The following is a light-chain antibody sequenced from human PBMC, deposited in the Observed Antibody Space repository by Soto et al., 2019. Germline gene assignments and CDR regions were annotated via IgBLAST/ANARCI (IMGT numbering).Light chain of an antibody. Sequence: DIQMTQSPSTLSASVGDRVTITCRASQSISYWLAWYQHKPGKAPKLLIYKASTLESGVPSRFSGSGSGTEFTLTISSLQPDDFATYYCQQYNSYPLTFGGRTRVEIK. CDR2: KAS. CDR1: QSISYW. V-gene: IGKV1-5*03. CDR3: QQYNSYPLT. J-gene: IGKJ4*01.